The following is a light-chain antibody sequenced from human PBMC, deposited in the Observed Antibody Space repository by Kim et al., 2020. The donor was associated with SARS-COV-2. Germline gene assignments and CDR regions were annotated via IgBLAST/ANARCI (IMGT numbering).Light chain of an antibody. CDR1: QSISSY. Sequence: DIQMTQSPSSLSASVGDRVTITCRASQSISSYLNWFQQKPWKAPKLLISAASSLQSGVPSRFSGSGSGTDFTLTISSLQPEDFATYYCQQSYGTPYTFGQGTKLEI. CDR2: AAS. V-gene: IGKV1-39*01. CDR3: QQSYGTPYT. J-gene: IGKJ2*01.